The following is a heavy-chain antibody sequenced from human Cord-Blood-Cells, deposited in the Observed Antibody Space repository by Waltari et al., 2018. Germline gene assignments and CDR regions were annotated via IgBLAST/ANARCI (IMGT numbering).Heavy chain of an antibody. V-gene: IGHV4-34*01. Sequence: QVQLQQWGAGLLKPSETLSLTCPVYGGSFSGYYWSWIRQPPGKGLEWIGAINHSGSTNYNPSLKSRVTISVDTSKNQFSLKLSSVTAADTAVYYCARLRDAFDIWGQGTMVTVSS. CDR2: INHSGST. CDR3: ARLRDAFDI. J-gene: IGHJ3*02. D-gene: IGHD5-12*01. CDR1: GGSFSGYY.